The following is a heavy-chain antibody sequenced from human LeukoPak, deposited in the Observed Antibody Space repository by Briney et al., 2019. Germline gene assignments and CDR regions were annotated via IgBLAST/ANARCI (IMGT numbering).Heavy chain of an antibody. Sequence: GASVKVSCKASGYTFTSYGISWVRQAPGQGLEWMGWISAYNGNTNYAQKLQGRVTMTTDTSTSTAYMELRSLRSDDTAVYYCARLYCSGGSCYSGIADSDYWGQGTLVTVSS. CDR3: ARLYCSGGSCYSGIADSDY. CDR2: ISAYNGNT. D-gene: IGHD2-15*01. J-gene: IGHJ4*02. CDR1: GYTFTSYG. V-gene: IGHV1-18*01.